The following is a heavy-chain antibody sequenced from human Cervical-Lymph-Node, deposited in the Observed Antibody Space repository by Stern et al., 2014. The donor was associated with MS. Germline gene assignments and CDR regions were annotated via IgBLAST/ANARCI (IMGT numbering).Heavy chain of an antibody. J-gene: IGHJ4*02. CDR3: ASLLGRIAVASVDY. D-gene: IGHD6-19*01. V-gene: IGHV1-69*01. CDR1: GGTFSNYA. Sequence: MQLVESGAEVKKPGSSVKVSCKASGGTFSNYAISWVRQAPGQGLEWMGWIIPIFGTANYAQKCQGRVPIPADESTSTPYMELSSLRSEDTAVYYCASLLGRIAVASVDYWGQGTLVTVSS. CDR2: IIPIFGTA.